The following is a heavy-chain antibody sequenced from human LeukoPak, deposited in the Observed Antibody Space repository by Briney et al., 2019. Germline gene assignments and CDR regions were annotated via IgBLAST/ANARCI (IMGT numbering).Heavy chain of an antibody. D-gene: IGHD3-9*01. CDR1: GYTFTGYY. J-gene: IGHJ3*02. CDR3: ARRRVYDILASYAFDI. CDR2: INPNSGGT. Sequence: ASVKVSCKASGYTFTGYYMHWVRQAPGQGLEWMGWINPNSGGTNYAQKFQGRVTMTRDTSISTAYMELSSLRSDDTTVYYCARRRVYDILASYAFDIWGQGTMVTVSS. V-gene: IGHV1-2*02.